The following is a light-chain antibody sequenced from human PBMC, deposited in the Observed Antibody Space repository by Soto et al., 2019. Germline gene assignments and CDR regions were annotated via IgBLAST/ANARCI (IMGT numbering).Light chain of an antibody. CDR1: QTVTSNY. CDR2: GAS. CDR3: QHYVTSLTT. V-gene: IGKV3-20*01. J-gene: IGKJ1*01. Sequence: EGVWTQSPGTLSLSPGERATLSFGASQTVTSNYLAWYQQKPGQAPRLLIFGASIRVTGIPDRFIGSGSGTDFTLTISRLEPEDFAVYYCQHYVTSLTTFGQGTKVDIK.